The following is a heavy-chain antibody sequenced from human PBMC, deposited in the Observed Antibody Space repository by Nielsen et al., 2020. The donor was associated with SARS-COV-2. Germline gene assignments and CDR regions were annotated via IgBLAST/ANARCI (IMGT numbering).Heavy chain of an antibody. J-gene: IGHJ4*02. CDR3: VRGLQVPNGLAHR. D-gene: IGHD3-16*01. CDR1: AFTFSTYW. Sequence: GESLKISCAASAFTFSTYWMHWVRQAPGKGLVWVSRINSDGSSTSYADSVKGRFTFSRDNAKNTLYLQMNSLRAEDTAVYYCVRGLQVPNGLAHRWGQGTLVTVSS. CDR2: INSDGSST. V-gene: IGHV3-74*01.